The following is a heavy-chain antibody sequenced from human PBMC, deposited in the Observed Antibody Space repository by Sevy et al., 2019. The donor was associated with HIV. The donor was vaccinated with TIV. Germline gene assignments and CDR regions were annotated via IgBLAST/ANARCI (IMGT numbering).Heavy chain of an antibody. D-gene: IGHD4-17*01. V-gene: IGHV3-30*03. Sequence: GGSLRLSCAVSGIIFTTSGMHWVRQAPGKGLEWVAVISYDGSNKYYADSVKGRFTISRDNSKSTLYLQMNSLRAEDTAVYYCARDQHDYGGNLRTGWFDPWGQGTLVTVSS. CDR3: ARDQHDYGGNLRTGWFDP. J-gene: IGHJ5*02. CDR2: ISYDGSNK. CDR1: GIIFTTSG.